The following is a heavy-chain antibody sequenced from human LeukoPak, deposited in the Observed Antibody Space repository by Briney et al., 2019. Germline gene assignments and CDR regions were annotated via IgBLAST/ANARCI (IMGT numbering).Heavy chain of an antibody. V-gene: IGHV4-61*02. Sequence: PSETLSLTCTVSGGSISSGSYYWSWIRQPAGKGLEWIGRIYTSGSTNYNPSLKSRVTMSVDTSKNQFSLKLSSVTAADTAVYYCARDRYDILTGYRIFDYWGQGTLVTVSS. CDR2: IYTSGST. J-gene: IGHJ4*02. CDR1: GGSISSGSYY. CDR3: ARDRYDILTGYRIFDY. D-gene: IGHD3-9*01.